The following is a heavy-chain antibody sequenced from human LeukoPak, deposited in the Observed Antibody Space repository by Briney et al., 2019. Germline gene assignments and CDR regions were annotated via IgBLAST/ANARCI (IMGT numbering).Heavy chain of an antibody. CDR2: ISGGGETT. D-gene: IGHD1-26*01. Sequence: GGSLRLSCKVSAFTFSDFSMSWVRQAPGKGLEWVSVISGGGETTYYEDSVKGRFTTSRDNFRNTLYLQMHDLRADDTAVYFCVKDGAQPGYYFDSWSQGALVTVSS. J-gene: IGHJ4*02. CDR1: AFTFSDFS. CDR3: VKDGAQPGYYFDS. V-gene: IGHV3-23*01.